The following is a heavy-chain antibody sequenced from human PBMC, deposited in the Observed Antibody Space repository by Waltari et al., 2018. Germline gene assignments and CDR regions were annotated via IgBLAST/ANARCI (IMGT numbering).Heavy chain of an antibody. Sequence: EVQLVESGGGLVQPGGSLRLSCAASGFTFSSYWMSWVRQAPGKGLEWVANIKQDGSEKYYVDSVKGRFTISRDNAKNSLYLQMNSLRAEDTAVYYCVRGYCSGGSCENYYYYYMDVWGKGTTVTVSS. CDR1: GFTFSSYW. CDR2: IKQDGSEK. V-gene: IGHV3-7*01. CDR3: VRGYCSGGSCENYYYYYMDV. J-gene: IGHJ6*03. D-gene: IGHD2-15*01.